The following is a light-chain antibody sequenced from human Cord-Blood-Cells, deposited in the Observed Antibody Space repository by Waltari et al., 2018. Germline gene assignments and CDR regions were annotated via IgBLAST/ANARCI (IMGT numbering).Light chain of an antibody. CDR1: QSVSSN. J-gene: IGKJ4*01. CDR3: QQYNNWPQLT. CDR2: GAS. Sequence: EIVMTQSPATLSVSPGERATLSCRGSQSVSSNLAWYQQNPGQAPRLHIYGASTRASGIPARFSGSGSGTEFALTISSLQSEDCAVYDCQQYNNWPQLTIGGGTKVEIK. V-gene: IGKV3-15*01.